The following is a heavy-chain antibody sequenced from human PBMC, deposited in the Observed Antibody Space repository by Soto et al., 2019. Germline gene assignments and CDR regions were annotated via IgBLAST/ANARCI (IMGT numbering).Heavy chain of an antibody. V-gene: IGHV1-18*01. D-gene: IGHD2-8*01. CDR1: GYTFTSYG. J-gene: IGHJ4*02. CDR3: ARATRISTFCTNGVCYPGGIYYFDY. CDR2: ISAYNGNT. Sequence: ASVKVSCKASGYTFTSYGISWVRQAPGQGLEWMGWISAYNGNTNYAQKLQGRVTMTTDTSTSTAYMELRSLRSDDTAVYYCARATRISTFCTNGVCYPGGIYYFDYWGQGTLVTVSS.